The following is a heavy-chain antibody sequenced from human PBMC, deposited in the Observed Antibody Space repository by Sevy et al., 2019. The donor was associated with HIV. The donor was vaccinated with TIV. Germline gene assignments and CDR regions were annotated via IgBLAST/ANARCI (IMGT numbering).Heavy chain of an antibody. V-gene: IGHV3-7*01. J-gene: IGHJ4*02. CDR3: ARAGVISSCFGS. Sequence: GGSLRLSCAASGFTFSSYWMSWVRQAPVKGLEWVANIKQDGSEIYYVDSVKGRFTISRDNANNALYLQMNSLRDEDTAVYYCARAGVISSCFGSWGQGTLVTVSS. D-gene: IGHD2-2*01. CDR2: IKQDGSEI. CDR1: GFTFSSYW.